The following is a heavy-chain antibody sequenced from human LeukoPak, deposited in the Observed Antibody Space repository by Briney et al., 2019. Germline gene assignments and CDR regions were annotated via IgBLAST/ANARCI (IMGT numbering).Heavy chain of an antibody. Sequence: GGSLRLSCAASGFTFSNAWMSWVRQASGKGLQWVGRIRSKANSYATAYAASVKGRFTISRDDSKNTAYLQMNSLKTEDTAVYYCTRHGEGYCSGGSCTGDDAFDIWGQGTMVTVSS. V-gene: IGHV3-73*01. CDR3: TRHGEGYCSGGSCTGDDAFDI. CDR1: GFTFSNAW. J-gene: IGHJ3*02. D-gene: IGHD2-15*01. CDR2: IRSKANSYAT.